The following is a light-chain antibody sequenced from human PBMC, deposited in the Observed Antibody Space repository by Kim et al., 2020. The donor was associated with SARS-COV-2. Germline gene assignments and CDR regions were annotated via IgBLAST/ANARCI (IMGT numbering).Light chain of an antibody. CDR3: QQANSFPLT. CDR1: QYISRW. Sequence: DIQMTQSPSSVSASVGDRVTITCRASQYISRWLAWYQQKPGKAPKLLIYAASSSQSGVPSRFSGSTSGTDFTLTISGLQPEDVATYYCQQANSFPLTFGGGTKVDIK. CDR2: AAS. J-gene: IGKJ4*01. V-gene: IGKV1-12*01.